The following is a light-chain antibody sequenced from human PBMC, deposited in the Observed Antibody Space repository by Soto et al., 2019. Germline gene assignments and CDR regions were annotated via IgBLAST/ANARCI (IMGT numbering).Light chain of an antibody. CDR2: SND. CDR3: ATWDDGLNGPV. CDR1: SSNIGNNP. J-gene: IGLJ2*01. V-gene: IGLV1-44*01. Sequence: QSVLTQPPSASGTPGQGVVLSCSGSSSNIGNNPVNWYQQLPGTAPKLLMYSNDRRPSGVPERFSGSKSGTSASLAISGLQSEDEADYYCATWDDGLNGPVFGGGTKLTVL.